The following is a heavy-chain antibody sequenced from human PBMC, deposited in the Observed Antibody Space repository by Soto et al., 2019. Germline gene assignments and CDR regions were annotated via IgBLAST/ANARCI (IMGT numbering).Heavy chain of an antibody. CDR1: GGTFSSYT. Sequence: QVQLVQSGAEVKKPGSSVKVSCKASGGTFSSYTISWVRQAPGQGLEWMGRIIPILGIANYAQKFQGRVAITADKSTSTDYMELSSLRSEDTAVYYCARGGTSIVVVPAASLGGAFDIWGQGTMVTVSS. CDR2: IIPILGIA. V-gene: IGHV1-69*02. CDR3: ARGGTSIVVVPAASLGGAFDI. D-gene: IGHD2-2*01. J-gene: IGHJ3*02.